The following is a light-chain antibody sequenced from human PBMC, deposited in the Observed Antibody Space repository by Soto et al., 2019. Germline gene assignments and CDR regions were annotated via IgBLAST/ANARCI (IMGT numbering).Light chain of an antibody. J-gene: IGLJ2*01. CDR1: SGDVGSYNL. CDR3: SSYTSSSTLVV. V-gene: IGLV2-14*02. CDR2: EVS. Sequence: QSVLTQPASVSGSPGQSITISCTGTSGDVGSYNLVSWYQRHPGKAPKLMIYEVSKRPSGVSNRFSGSKSGNTASLTISGLQAEDEADYYCSSYTSSSTLVVFGGGTKLTVL.